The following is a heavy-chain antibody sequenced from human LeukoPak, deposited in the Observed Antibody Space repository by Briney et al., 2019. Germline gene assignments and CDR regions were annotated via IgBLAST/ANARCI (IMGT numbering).Heavy chain of an antibody. CDR3: ARERDGLLGAFDI. CDR1: GFTFSTYW. Sequence: GGSLRLSCAASGFTFSTYWMHWVRQAPGKGLVWVSRINSDGRYTTYADSVKGRFTISRDNAKNTLYLQMNSLRAEDTAVYYCARERDGLLGAFDIWGQGTMVTVSS. V-gene: IGHV3-74*01. J-gene: IGHJ3*02. CDR2: INSDGRYT.